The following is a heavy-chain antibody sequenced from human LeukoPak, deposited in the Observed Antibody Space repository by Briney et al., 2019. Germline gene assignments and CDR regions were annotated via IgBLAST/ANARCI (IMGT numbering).Heavy chain of an antibody. CDR2: ISYDGSNK. V-gene: IGHV3-30*03. J-gene: IGHJ4*02. CDR3: AAGTAFDY. CDR1: GFTFSSYA. D-gene: IGHD6-13*01. Sequence: GSLRLSCAASGFTFSSYAMSWVRQAPGKGLEWVAVISYDGSNKYYADSVKGRFTISRDNSKNTPYLQMNSLRAEDTAVYIAAAGTAFDYWGQGTLVTVSS.